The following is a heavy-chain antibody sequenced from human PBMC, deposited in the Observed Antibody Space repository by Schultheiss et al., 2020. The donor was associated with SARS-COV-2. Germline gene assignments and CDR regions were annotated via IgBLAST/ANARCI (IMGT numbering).Heavy chain of an antibody. D-gene: IGHD2-2*01. Sequence: GGSLRLSCAASGFTFSSYAMSWVRQAPGKGLEWVSSISSSSYIYYADSVKGRFTISRDNSKNTLYLQMNSLRAEDTAVYYCVLGYCSSTSCYRPPNWGQGTLVTVSS. J-gene: IGHJ4*02. CDR3: VLGYCSSTSCYRPPN. CDR1: GFTFSSYA. V-gene: IGHV3-21*01. CDR2: ISSSSYI.